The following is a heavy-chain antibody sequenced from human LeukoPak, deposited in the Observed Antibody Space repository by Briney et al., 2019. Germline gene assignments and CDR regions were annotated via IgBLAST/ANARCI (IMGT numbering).Heavy chain of an antibody. D-gene: IGHD4-17*01. CDR2: IYYSGST. V-gene: IGHV4-39*07. J-gene: IGHJ4*02. Sequence: SETLSLTCTVSGGSISSSSYYWGWIRQPPGKGLEWIGSIYYSGSTYYNPSLKSRVTISVDTSKNQFSLNLTSVTAADTAVYYCARGEDGTGDYRPTYFDSWGQGTLVTVSS. CDR3: ARGEDGTGDYRPTYFDS. CDR1: GGSISSSSYY.